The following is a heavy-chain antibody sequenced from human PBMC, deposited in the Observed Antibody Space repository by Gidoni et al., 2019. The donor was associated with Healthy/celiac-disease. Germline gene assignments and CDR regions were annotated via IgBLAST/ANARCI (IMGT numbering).Heavy chain of an antibody. CDR1: GFTFSSYA. J-gene: IGHJ4*02. CDR3: AKDSPEGSHWKYYFDY. V-gene: IGHV3-23*01. D-gene: IGHD1-1*01. CDR2: ISGSGGST. Sequence: EVQLLESGGGLVQPGGSLRLSCAASGFTFSSYAMSWVRQAPGKGLEWVSAISGSGGSTYYADSVKGRFTISRDNSKNTLYLQMNSLRAEDTAVYYCAKDSPEGSHWKYYFDYWGQGTLVTVSS.